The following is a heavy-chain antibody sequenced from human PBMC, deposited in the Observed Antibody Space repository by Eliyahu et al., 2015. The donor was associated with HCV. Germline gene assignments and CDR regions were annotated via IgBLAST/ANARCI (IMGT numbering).Heavy chain of an antibody. CDR2: ISWNSGSI. J-gene: IGHJ3*02. CDR3: AKDMGYGDEGAFDI. Sequence: EVQLVESGGGLVQPGRSLXLSCAASXFXFDDYAMHWVRQAPGKGLEWVXGISWNSGSIGYADSVKGRFTISRDNAKNSLYLQMNSLRAEDTALYYCAKDMGYGDEGAFDIWGQGTMVTVSS. V-gene: IGHV3-9*01. D-gene: IGHD4-17*01. CDR1: XFXFDDYA.